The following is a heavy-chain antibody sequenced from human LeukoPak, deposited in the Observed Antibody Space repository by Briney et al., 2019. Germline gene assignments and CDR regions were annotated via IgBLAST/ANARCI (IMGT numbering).Heavy chain of an antibody. CDR3: ARDVEWFGES. D-gene: IGHD3-10*01. Sequence: ASVKVSCKASGGTFSSYAISWVRQAPGQGLEWMGRIIPILGIANYAQEFQGRVTITADKSTSTAYMELSSLRSEDTAVYYCARDVEWFGESWGQGTLVTVSS. CDR1: GGTFSSYA. J-gene: IGHJ4*02. CDR2: IIPILGIA. V-gene: IGHV1-69*04.